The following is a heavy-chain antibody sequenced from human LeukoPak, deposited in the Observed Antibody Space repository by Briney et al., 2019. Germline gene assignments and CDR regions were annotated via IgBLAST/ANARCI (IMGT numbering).Heavy chain of an antibody. CDR3: VRHSNILTGYLDY. Sequence: LGESLKISCKGSGYSFTSFWIGWVRQMPGKGLEWMGIIYPSDSDTRYSPSFQGQVTISADKSISTADKSISTAYLQWTSLKASDTAMYYCVRHSNILTGYLDYWGQGTLVTVSS. CDR2: IYPSDSDT. D-gene: IGHD3-9*01. V-gene: IGHV5-51*01. J-gene: IGHJ4*02. CDR1: GYSFTSFW.